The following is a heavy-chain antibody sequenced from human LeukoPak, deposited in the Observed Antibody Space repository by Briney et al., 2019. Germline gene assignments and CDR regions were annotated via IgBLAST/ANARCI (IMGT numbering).Heavy chain of an antibody. CDR2: ISAYNGNT. V-gene: IGHV1-18*01. J-gene: IGHJ5*02. CDR1: GYTFTSYG. Sequence: ASVKVSCKASGYTFTSYGISWVRQAPGQGLEWMGWISAYNGNTNYAQKLQGRVTMTTDTSTSTAYMELSSLRSEDTAVYYCAIGLIAAAGEGNWFDPWGQGTLVTVSS. CDR3: AIGLIAAAGEGNWFDP. D-gene: IGHD6-13*01.